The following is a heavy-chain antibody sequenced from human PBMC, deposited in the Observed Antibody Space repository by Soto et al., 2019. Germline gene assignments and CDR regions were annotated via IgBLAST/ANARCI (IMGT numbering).Heavy chain of an antibody. CDR2: INPNSGGT. J-gene: IGHJ6*02. D-gene: IGHD3-10*01. Sequence: ASVKVSCKASGYTFTGYYMHWVRQAPGQGLEWMGWINPNSGGTNYAQKFQGWVTMTRDTSISTAYMELSRLRSDDTAVYYCARDTYGSGSYPLNYYYYYGMDVWGQGTTVTVSS. V-gene: IGHV1-2*04. CDR3: ARDTYGSGSYPLNYYYYYGMDV. CDR1: GYTFTGYY.